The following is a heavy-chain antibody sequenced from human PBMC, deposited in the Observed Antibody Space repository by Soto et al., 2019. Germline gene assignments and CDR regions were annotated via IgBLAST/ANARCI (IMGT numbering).Heavy chain of an antibody. Sequence: EVELLESGGGLVQPGGSLRLSCAASGFTFSSYAMSWVRQAPGKGLEWVSAISGNGGSTYYADSVKGRFTISRDNSKNTLYLQMNSMRAEDTAVYYCAKAQSRIVGARPGGFDIWGQGTMVTVSS. CDR1: GFTFSSYA. D-gene: IGHD1-26*01. CDR3: AKAQSRIVGARPGGFDI. V-gene: IGHV3-23*01. CDR2: ISGNGGST. J-gene: IGHJ3*02.